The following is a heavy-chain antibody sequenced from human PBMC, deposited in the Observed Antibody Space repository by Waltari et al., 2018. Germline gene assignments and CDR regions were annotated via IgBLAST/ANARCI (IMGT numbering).Heavy chain of an antibody. CDR1: GYTFTSYA. Sequence: QVQLVQSGAEVKKPGASVKVSCKASGYTFTSYAMHWVRQAPGQRLEWMGWINAGNGNTKYSQKFQGRVTITRDTSASTAYMELSSLRSEDTAVYYCARDQGAYYYDSSGYYYWGQGTLVTVSS. J-gene: IGHJ4*02. D-gene: IGHD3-22*01. V-gene: IGHV1-3*01. CDR2: INAGNGNT. CDR3: ARDQGAYYYDSSGYYY.